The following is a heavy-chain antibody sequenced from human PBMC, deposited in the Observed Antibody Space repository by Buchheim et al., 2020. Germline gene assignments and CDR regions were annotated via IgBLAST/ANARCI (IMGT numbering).Heavy chain of an antibody. Sequence: QVQLVESGGGVVQPGRSLRLSCAASGITFSSYGMHWVRQAPGRGLEWVANIWYDGSNKNYADSVKGRFTISRDNPKNTLYLQMNSLRPEDTAVYYCAKVRDAYNNYGIDVWGQGTT. V-gene: IGHV3-30*18. CDR3: AKVRDAYNNYGIDV. D-gene: IGHD5-24*01. J-gene: IGHJ6*02. CDR2: IWYDGSNK. CDR1: GITFSSYG.